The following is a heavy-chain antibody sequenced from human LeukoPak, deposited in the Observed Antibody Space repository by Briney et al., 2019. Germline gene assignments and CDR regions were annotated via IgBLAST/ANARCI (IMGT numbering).Heavy chain of an antibody. CDR3: ARLGIGWPFDY. CDR2: ISHSGST. J-gene: IGHJ4*02. D-gene: IGHD6-19*01. CDR1: GYSISSGYY. V-gene: IGHV4-38-2*01. Sequence: SETLSLTCAVSGYSISSGYYWGWIRQPPGKGLEWIATISHSGSTNYNPSLKSRVTISVDTSKNRFSLKLSSMTAADTAVYYCARLGIGWPFDYWGQGTLATVSS.